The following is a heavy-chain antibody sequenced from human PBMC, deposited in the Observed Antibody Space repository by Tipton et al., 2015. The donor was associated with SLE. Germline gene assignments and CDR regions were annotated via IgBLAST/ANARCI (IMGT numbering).Heavy chain of an antibody. D-gene: IGHD6-13*01. CDR3: ARVNVGYSSSWYFDY. CDR1: GFTFSSYW. CDR2: IKQDGSEK. V-gene: IGHV3-7*01. J-gene: IGHJ4*02. Sequence: SLRLSCAASGFTFSSYWMSWVRQAPGKGLEWVANIKQDGSEKYYVDSVKGRFTISRDNAKNSLYLQMNSLRAEDTAVYYCARVNVGYSSSWYFDYWGQGTLVTVSS.